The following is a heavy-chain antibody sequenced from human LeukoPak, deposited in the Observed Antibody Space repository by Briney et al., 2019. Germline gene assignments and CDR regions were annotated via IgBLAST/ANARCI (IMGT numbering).Heavy chain of an antibody. Sequence: RASVKVSCKASGYTFNNYGISWVRQAPGQGLEWMGWISGYNGNTNYAQKLQGRVTMTTDTSTSTAYMELRSLTSDDTAVYYCAREAGSSWGLDYRGQGTLVTVSS. D-gene: IGHD6-13*01. CDR3: AREAGSSWGLDY. V-gene: IGHV1-18*01. CDR2: ISGYNGNT. CDR1: GYTFNNYG. J-gene: IGHJ4*02.